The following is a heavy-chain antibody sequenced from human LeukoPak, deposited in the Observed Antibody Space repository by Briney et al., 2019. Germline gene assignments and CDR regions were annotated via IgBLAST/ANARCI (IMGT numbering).Heavy chain of an antibody. V-gene: IGHV3-23*01. CDR2: IIGSSGDT. Sequence: GGSLRLSCAASGFRFSNFAVSCVRQAPGKGLEWGSLIIGSSGDTLYADSVKGRFTISRDISKNRLYLQMNSLRAEDTALYYCAKGAYDYIEMGYFDDWGQGTLVTVSS. D-gene: IGHD5-12*01. J-gene: IGHJ4*02. CDR3: AKGAYDYIEMGYFDD. CDR1: GFRFSNFA.